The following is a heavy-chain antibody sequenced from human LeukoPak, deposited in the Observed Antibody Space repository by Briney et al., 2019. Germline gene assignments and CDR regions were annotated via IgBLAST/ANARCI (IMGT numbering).Heavy chain of an antibody. CDR2: IYPGDSEI. J-gene: IGHJ5*02. CDR1: GYSFSSYW. CDR3: ARGLNSGWYYWFDP. Sequence: GESLKISCKGSGYSFSSYWIAWVRQMPGKGLEWMGIIYPGDSEIRYSPSFQGQVTISADKSISTAYLQWSSLKASDSAMYYCARGLNSGWYYWFDPWGQGTLVTVSS. V-gene: IGHV5-51*01. D-gene: IGHD6-19*01.